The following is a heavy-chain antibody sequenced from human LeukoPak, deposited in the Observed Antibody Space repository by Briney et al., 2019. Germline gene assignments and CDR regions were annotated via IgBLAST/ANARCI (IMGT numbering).Heavy chain of an antibody. V-gene: IGHV4-31*03. Sequence: PSQTLSLTCTVSGDSISSGGYYWSWIRQHPGKGLEWIGYIYYSGSTYYNPSLKSRVTISVDTSKNQFSLKLSSVTAADTAVYYCARGSYGAFRYGDLDYWGQGTLVIVSS. CDR2: IYYSGST. J-gene: IGHJ4*02. CDR1: GDSISSGGYY. D-gene: IGHD4-17*01. CDR3: ARGSYGAFRYGDLDY.